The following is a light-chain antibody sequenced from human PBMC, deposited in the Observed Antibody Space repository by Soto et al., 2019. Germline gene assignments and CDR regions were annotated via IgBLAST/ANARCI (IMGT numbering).Light chain of an antibody. V-gene: IGKV2-24*01. J-gene: IGKJ2*01. CDR1: QSLVHSDGNSY. Sequence: DFVMTQTPLSSPVTLGQPASISCRSSQSLVHSDGNSYLSWLHQRPGQPPRLLIYMISNRFSGGPDRISGSGAGTDFTLKISRVEPEDVGVYYCMQATQPYTFGQGTKLEIK. CDR3: MQATQPYT. CDR2: MIS.